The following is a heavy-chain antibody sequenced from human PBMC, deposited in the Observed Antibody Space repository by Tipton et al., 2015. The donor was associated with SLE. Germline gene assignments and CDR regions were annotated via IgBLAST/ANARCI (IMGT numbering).Heavy chain of an antibody. Sequence: SLRLSCTASGLTFSTYAMHWVRQAPGKWLEWVAIISYDGRKTYYAASVKGRFTISRDNSKNTLSLQMNSLRREDTAVYYCARDYDTSVAGPFDYWGQGTLVTVSS. D-gene: IGHD6-19*01. V-gene: IGHV3-30*04. CDR1: GLTFSTYA. CDR2: ISYDGRKT. CDR3: ARDYDTSVAGPFDY. J-gene: IGHJ4*02.